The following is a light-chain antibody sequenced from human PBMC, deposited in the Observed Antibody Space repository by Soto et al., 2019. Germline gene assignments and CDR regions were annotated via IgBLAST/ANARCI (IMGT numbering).Light chain of an antibody. CDR3: QQSYTAVFT. J-gene: IGKJ3*01. CDR2: VDS. V-gene: IGKV1-39*01. Sequence: DIQMTQSPSSLSASVGDTVTITCRASQSIRNYLNWYQQKPGKVPNLLIYVDSSLESGVPLRFSGSGSETDFTLTINNLQPEDFATYYCQQSYTAVFTFGPGTKVDIE. CDR1: QSIRNY.